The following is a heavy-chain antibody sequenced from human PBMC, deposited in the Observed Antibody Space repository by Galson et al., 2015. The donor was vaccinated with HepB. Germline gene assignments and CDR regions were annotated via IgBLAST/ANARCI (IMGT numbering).Heavy chain of an antibody. Sequence: SLRLSCAASGFTFSSYAMSWVRQAPGKGLEWVSAISGSGGSTYYADSVKGRFTISIDNSKNTLYLQMNSLRAEDTAVYYCAKDLVSGWYGNFDYWGQGTLVTVSS. J-gene: IGHJ4*02. CDR3: AKDLVSGWYGNFDY. CDR1: GFTFSSYA. CDR2: ISGSGGST. D-gene: IGHD6-19*01. V-gene: IGHV3-23*01.